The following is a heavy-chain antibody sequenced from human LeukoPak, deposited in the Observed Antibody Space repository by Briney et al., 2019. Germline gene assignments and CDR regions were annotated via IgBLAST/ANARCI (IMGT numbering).Heavy chain of an antibody. CDR3: ARLGIAAAGAGLDY. D-gene: IGHD6-13*01. J-gene: IGHJ4*02. CDR2: IYYSGST. CDR1: VDSISSYY. V-gene: IGHV4-59*08. Sequence: SETLSLTCTVSVDSISSYYGSWVPQPPGKGLEWIGYIYYSGSTNYNPSLKSRVTISVDTSKNQFSLKLSSVTAADTAVYYCARLGIAAAGAGLDYWGQGTLVTVSS.